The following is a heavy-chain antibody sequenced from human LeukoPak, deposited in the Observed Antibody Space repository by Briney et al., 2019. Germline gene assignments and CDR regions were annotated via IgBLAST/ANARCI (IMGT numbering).Heavy chain of an antibody. Sequence: SETLSLTCAAYGGSFSGYYWSWIRQPPGKGLEWIGRIYTSGSTNYNPSLKSRVTMSVDTSKNQFSLKLSSVTAADTAVYYCARDAYSSSWYNYYAFDIWGQGTMVTVSS. D-gene: IGHD6-13*01. CDR2: IYTSGST. J-gene: IGHJ3*02. CDR1: GGSFSGYY. V-gene: IGHV4-4*07. CDR3: ARDAYSSSWYNYYAFDI.